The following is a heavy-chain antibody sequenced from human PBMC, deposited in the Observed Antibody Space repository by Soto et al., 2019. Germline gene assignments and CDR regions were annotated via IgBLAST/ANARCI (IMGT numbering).Heavy chain of an antibody. CDR1: GGTFSSYT. CDR2: IIPILGIA. V-gene: IGHV1-69*02. Sequence: QVQLVQSGAEVKKPGSSVKVSCKASGGTFSSYTISWVRQAPGQGLEGMGRIIPILGIANYAQKFQGRVTITEDKSTSTAYMELSSLRSEDTAVYYCASPSYGGYVIWGQGPLVTVSS. CDR3: ASPSYGGYVI. D-gene: IGHD5-12*01. J-gene: IGHJ4*02.